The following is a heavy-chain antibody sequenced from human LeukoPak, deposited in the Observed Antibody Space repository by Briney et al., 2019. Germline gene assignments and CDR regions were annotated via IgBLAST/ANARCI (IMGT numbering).Heavy chain of an antibody. D-gene: IGHD6-13*01. CDR2: INPSGGST. V-gene: IGHV1-46*01. J-gene: IGHJ6*02. CDR1: GYTFTSYY. Sequence: GASVKASCKASGYTFTSYYMHWVRQAPGQGLEWMGIINPSGGSTSYAQKFQGRVTMTRDTSTSTVYMELSSLRSEDTAVYYCARVKQQLDHYYYYGMDVWGQGTTVTVSS. CDR3: ARVKQQLDHYYYYGMDV.